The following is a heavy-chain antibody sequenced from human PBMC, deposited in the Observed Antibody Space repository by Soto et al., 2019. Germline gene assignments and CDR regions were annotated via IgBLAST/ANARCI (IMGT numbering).Heavy chain of an antibody. CDR1: GFTFSSYA. CDR3: ARGTVEMATIV. Sequence: GGSLRLSCAASGFTFSSYAMHWVRQAPGKGLEWVAVISYDGSNKYYADSVKGRFTISRDNSKNTLYLQMNSLRAEDTAVYYCARGTVEMATIVWGQGTLVTVSP. V-gene: IGHV3-30-3*01. D-gene: IGHD5-12*01. CDR2: ISYDGSNK. J-gene: IGHJ4*02.